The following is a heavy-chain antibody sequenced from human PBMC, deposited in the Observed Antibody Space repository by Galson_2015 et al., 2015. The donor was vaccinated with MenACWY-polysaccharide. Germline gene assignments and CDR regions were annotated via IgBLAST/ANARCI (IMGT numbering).Heavy chain of an antibody. J-gene: IGHJ4*02. CDR1: GFNFSIYV. Sequence: SLRLSCAASGFNFSIYVMTWVRQAPGKGLGWVSAISSGSDTTYYTDSVKGRFTISRDNSKDTVHLQMDSLRAEDTAVYYCVKGGWADNWGQGTLVTVSS. CDR2: ISSGSDTT. D-gene: IGHD1-26*01. V-gene: IGHV3-23*01. CDR3: VKGGWADN.